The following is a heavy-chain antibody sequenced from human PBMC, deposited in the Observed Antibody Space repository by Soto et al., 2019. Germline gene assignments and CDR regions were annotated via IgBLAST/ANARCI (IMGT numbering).Heavy chain of an antibody. D-gene: IGHD1-26*01. Sequence: GGPLRLSCAASGFTFSSYGMHWVRQAPGKGLEWVAVISYDGSNKYYADSVKGRFTISRDNSKNTLYLQMNSLRAEDTAVYYCAKVEGVGDAFDIWGQGTMVTVSS. CDR3: AKVEGVGDAFDI. CDR1: GFTFSSYG. J-gene: IGHJ3*02. CDR2: ISYDGSNK. V-gene: IGHV3-30*18.